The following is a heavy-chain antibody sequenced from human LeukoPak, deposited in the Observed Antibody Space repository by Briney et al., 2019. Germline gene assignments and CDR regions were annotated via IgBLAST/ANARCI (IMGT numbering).Heavy chain of an antibody. CDR2: INPGGNT. J-gene: IGHJ4*02. D-gene: IGHD4/OR15-4a*01. CDR3: ARADGAQTFPFDY. V-gene: IGHV4-34*01. Sequence: SETLSLTCAVYGGSFSGYYWSWIRQPPGKGLEWIGEINPGGNTNYNPSLKSRVTISVDTSKNQFSLKLTSVTAADTAAYYCARADGAQTFPFDYWSLGTLVTVSS. CDR1: GGSFSGYY.